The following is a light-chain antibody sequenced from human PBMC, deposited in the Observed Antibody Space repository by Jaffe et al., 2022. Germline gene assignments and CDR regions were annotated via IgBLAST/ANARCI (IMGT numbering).Light chain of an antibody. Sequence: QSALTQPRSVSGSPGQSVTISCTGTGSDVSGYKYVSWYQHHPDKAPKLIIYDVSERPSGVPDRFSGSKSDNTASLTISGLQAEDEADYYCCSYAGTYSLYILFGGGTKLTVL. J-gene: IGLJ2*01. CDR1: GSDVSGYKY. CDR2: DVS. CDR3: CSYAGTYSLYIL. V-gene: IGLV2-11*01.